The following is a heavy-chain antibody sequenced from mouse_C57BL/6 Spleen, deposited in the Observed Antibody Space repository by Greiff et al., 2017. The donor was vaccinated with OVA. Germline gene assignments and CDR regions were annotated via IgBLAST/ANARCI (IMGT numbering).Heavy chain of an antibody. J-gene: IGHJ4*01. V-gene: IGHV5-4*01. Sequence: EVQGVESGGGLVKPGGSLKLSCAASGFTFSSYAMSWVRQTPEKRLEWVATISDGGSYTYYPDNVKGRVTISRDNAKNNLYLQMSHLKSEDTAMYYCARDGGNSYAMDYWGQGTSVTVSS. CDR3: ARDGGNSYAMDY. CDR1: GFTFSSYA. CDR2: ISDGGSYT. D-gene: IGHD2-1*01.